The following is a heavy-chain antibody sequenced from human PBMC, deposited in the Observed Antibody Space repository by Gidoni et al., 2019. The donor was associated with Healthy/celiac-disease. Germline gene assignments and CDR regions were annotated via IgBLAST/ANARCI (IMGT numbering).Heavy chain of an antibody. CDR1: GGSFSGYY. CDR2: INHSGST. J-gene: IGHJ5*02. Sequence: QVQLQQWGAGLLKPSETLSLTCAVYGGSFSGYYWSWIRQPPGKGLEWIGEINHSGSTNYNPSLKSRVTISVDTSKNQFSLKLSSVTAADTAVYYCARGGKWLRLQNWFDPWGQGTLVTVSS. CDR3: ARGGKWLRLQNWFDP. V-gene: IGHV4-34*01. D-gene: IGHD5-12*01.